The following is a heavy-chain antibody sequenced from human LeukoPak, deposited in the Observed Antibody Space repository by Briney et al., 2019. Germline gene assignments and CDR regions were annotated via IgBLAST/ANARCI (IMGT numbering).Heavy chain of an antibody. V-gene: IGHV3-9*01. Sequence: GGSLRLSCAASGFTFDDYAMHWVRQAPGKGLEWVSGISWNSGSIGYADSVKGRFTISRDNAKNSLYLQMNSLRAEDTALYYCAKDLPAHEGRDAFDIWGQGTMVTVSS. CDR2: ISWNSGSI. J-gene: IGHJ3*02. CDR1: GFTFDDYA. CDR3: AKDLPAHEGRDAFDI.